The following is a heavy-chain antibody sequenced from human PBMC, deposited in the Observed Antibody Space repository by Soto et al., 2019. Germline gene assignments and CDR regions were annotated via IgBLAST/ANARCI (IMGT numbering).Heavy chain of an antibody. CDR1: GFSLTTRPVG. D-gene: IGHD1-1*01. J-gene: IGHJ4*02. V-gene: IGHV2-5*02. CDR3: AHRQLYNGAWNEGTFDY. CDR2: IYWDDDK. Sequence: QITLKESGPTLVKPTQTLTLTCTFSGFSLTTRPVGVGWIRQPPGQALEWVALIYWDDDKRYNPSLKTRVTITKDTSKKQVVLTMTNMDPVDTATYYCAHRQLYNGAWNEGTFDYWGQGALVTVSS.